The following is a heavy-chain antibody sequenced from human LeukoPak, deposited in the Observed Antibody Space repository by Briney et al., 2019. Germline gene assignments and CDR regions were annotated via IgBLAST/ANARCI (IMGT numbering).Heavy chain of an antibody. CDR1: GGSFSGYY. V-gene: IGHV4-34*01. J-gene: IGHJ4*02. D-gene: IGHD3-10*01. Sequence: SETLSPTCAVYGGSFSGYYWSWIRQPPGKGLEWIGEINHSGSTNYNPSLKSRVTISVDTSKNQFSLKLSSVTAADTAVYYCARGLRITMVRGVSFPDYWGQGTLVTVSS. CDR3: ARGLRITMVRGVSFPDY. CDR2: INHSGST.